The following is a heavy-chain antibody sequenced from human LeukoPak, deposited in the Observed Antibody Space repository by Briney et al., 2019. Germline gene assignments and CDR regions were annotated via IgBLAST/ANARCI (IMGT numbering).Heavy chain of an antibody. V-gene: IGHV3-30*18. CDR3: AKERATETRRLDY. Sequence: PGRSLRLSCAASGFTFSRYGMHWVRQAPGKGLEWVVVISYGGSNKNYADSVKGRFTISRDNSKNTLYLQMNSLRPEDAAVYYCAKERATETRRLDYWGQGTLVTVSS. CDR1: GFTFSRYG. CDR2: ISYGGSNK. J-gene: IGHJ4*02.